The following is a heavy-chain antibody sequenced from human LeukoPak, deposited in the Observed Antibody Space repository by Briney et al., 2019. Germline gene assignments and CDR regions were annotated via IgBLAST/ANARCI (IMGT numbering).Heavy chain of an antibody. V-gene: IGHV1-46*01. CDR1: GYTFTSYY. D-gene: IGHD3-22*01. Sequence: VASVKVSCKASGYTFTSYYMHWVRQAPGQGLEWMGIINPSGGSTSYAQKFQGRVTMTRDMSTSTVYTELSSLRSEDTAVYYCARGAYYYDSSGYYLPSAYYFDYWGQGTLVTVSS. CDR2: INPSGGST. CDR3: ARGAYYYDSSGYYLPSAYYFDY. J-gene: IGHJ4*02.